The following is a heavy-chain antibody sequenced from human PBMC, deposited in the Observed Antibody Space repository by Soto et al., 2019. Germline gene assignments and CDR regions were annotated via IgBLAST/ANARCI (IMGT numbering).Heavy chain of an antibody. CDR3: AKDRSSTSCYAVDY. CDR1: GFTFRNYA. J-gene: IGHJ4*02. Sequence: EVQLLESGGGLVQPGGSLRLSCAASGFTFRNYAMSWARQAPGKGLEWVSAISGSGGTTHYADYVKGRFTISRDNSKNTLYLQMNSLRVEDTVVYYCAKDRSSTSCYAVDYWVQGSLVTVSS. D-gene: IGHD2-2*01. CDR2: ISGSGGTT. V-gene: IGHV3-23*01.